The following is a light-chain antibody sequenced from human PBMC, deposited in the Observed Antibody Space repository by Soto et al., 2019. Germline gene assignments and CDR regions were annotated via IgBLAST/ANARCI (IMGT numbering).Light chain of an antibody. J-gene: IGKJ1*01. CDR2: AAS. CDR1: QGISSS. CDR3: QQIDSYPRT. Sequence: IPLTQSPSSLSASVGDRVTITCRAGQGISSSLAWYQQKPGKAPNLLIYAASTLQTGVPSRFSGSGSGTDFALTISSLQPEDFATYYCQQIDSYPRTFGQGTKVEIK. V-gene: IGKV1-9*01.